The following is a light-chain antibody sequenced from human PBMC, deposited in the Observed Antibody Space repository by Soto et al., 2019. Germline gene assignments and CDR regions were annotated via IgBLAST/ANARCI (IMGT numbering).Light chain of an antibody. CDR1: SSDVGGYAY. V-gene: IGLV2-14*01. CDR3: SSYTSRTTPV. CDR2: EVS. J-gene: IGLJ2*01. Sequence: QSALTQPASVSGSPGQTLTISCTGTSSDVGGYAYVSWYQQYPGKVPKLVISEVSNRPSGVSHRFSGSRSGNTASLTISGLQAEDEADYHCSSYTSRTTPVFGGGTKLTVL.